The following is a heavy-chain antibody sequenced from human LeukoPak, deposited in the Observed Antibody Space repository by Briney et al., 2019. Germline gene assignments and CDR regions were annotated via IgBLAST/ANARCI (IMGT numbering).Heavy chain of an antibody. CDR1: GGSISSSSHY. Sequence: SETLSLTCAVSGGSISSSSHYCGWIRQAPGKRLECIGTIYYSGSSYYTPSLAGRVTMSVDTSKNEFSLRLSSVTAADTAVYYCARLPAITTYDYYYIDVWGKGTMVTVSS. D-gene: IGHD5-12*01. CDR3: ARLPAITTYDYYYIDV. CDR2: IYYSGSS. V-gene: IGHV4-39*01. J-gene: IGHJ6*03.